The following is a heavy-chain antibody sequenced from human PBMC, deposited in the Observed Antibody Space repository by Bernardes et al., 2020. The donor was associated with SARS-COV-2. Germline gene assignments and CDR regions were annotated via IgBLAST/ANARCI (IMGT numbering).Heavy chain of an antibody. D-gene: IGHD2-15*01. CDR3: AKDMWMGVVVAATTDY. V-gene: IGHV3-30*18. CDR2: ISYDGSNK. CDR1: GFTFSTYG. Sequence: GGSLRLSCAASGFTFSTYGMHWVRQAPGKGLEWVAVISYDGSNKYYADSVKGRFTISRDNSKNTLYLQMNSLRAEDTAVYYCAKDMWMGVVVAATTDYWGQGTLVTVSS. J-gene: IGHJ4*02.